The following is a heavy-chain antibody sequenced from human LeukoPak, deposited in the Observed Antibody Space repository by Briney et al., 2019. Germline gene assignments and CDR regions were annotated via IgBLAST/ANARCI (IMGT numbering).Heavy chain of an antibody. Sequence: GGSLRLSCAASGFTFSSYGMHWVRQAPGKGLDWVAITSYDGSNKYYGDSVKGRFTISRDNSKNTLYLQMNSLRAEDTAVYYCARDYYDSSGYTKNAFDIWGQGTMVTVSS. J-gene: IGHJ3*02. V-gene: IGHV3-30*19. CDR1: GFTFSSYG. CDR3: ARDYYDSSGYTKNAFDI. D-gene: IGHD3-22*01. CDR2: TSYDGSNK.